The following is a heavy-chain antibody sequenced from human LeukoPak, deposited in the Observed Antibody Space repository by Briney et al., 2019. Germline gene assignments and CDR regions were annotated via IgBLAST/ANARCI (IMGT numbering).Heavy chain of an antibody. CDR3: ARGIDYSNYY. CDR2: INPKSGGT. Sequence: ASVKVSCKASGYTFTGYYMHWVRQAPGQGVEWMGWINPKSGGTDYAQKFQGRVTMTRDTSITTAYMELTSLRCGDTAVYYCARGIDYSNYYWGQGTLVTVSS. D-gene: IGHD4-11*01. V-gene: IGHV1-2*02. J-gene: IGHJ4*02. CDR1: GYTFTGYY.